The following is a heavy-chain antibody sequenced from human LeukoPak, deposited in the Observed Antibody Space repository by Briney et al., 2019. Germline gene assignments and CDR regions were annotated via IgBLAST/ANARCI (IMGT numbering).Heavy chain of an antibody. Sequence: GGSLRLSCAASGFTFSSYAMSWVRQAPGKGLEWVSAISGSGGSTYYADSVKGRFTISRDNSKNTLYLQMNSLRAEDTAVYYCAKGNYYYESSGYYGPNDAFDIWGQGTMVTVSS. J-gene: IGHJ3*02. V-gene: IGHV3-23*01. CDR2: ISGSGGST. D-gene: IGHD3-22*01. CDR1: GFTFSSYA. CDR3: AKGNYYYESSGYYGPNDAFDI.